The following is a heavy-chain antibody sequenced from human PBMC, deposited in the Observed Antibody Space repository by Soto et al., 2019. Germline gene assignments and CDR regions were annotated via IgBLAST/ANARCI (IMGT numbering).Heavy chain of an antibody. CDR2: ISYDGSNK. D-gene: IGHD3-10*01. Sequence: QVQLVESGGGVVQPGRSLRLSCAASGFTFSSYAMHWVRQAPGKGLEWVAVISYDGSNKYYADSVKGRFTISRDNSKNTLYLQMNSLRAEDTAVYYCARDRGEYYYYGMDVWGQGTTVTVS. V-gene: IGHV3-30-3*01. J-gene: IGHJ6*02. CDR1: GFTFSSYA. CDR3: ARDRGEYYYYGMDV.